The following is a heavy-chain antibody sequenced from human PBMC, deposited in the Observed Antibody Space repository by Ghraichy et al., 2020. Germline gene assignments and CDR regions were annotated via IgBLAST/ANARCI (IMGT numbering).Heavy chain of an antibody. CDR3: ARRPTYSGLGTCFDY. V-gene: IGHV3-23*01. D-gene: IGHD3-10*01. Sequence: GGSLRLSCAASGITFSNYAMSWVRQIQGKGLEWVSTIDGAGEKTYHADSVKGRLTISRDNSMNTLFLQMNNLRAEDTARYYCARRPTYSGLGTCFDYWGQGTLVTASS. CDR1: GITFSNYA. J-gene: IGHJ4*02. CDR2: IDGAGEKT.